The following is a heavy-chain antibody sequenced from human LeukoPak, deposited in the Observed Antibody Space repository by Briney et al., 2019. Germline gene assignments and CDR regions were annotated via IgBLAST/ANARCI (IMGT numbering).Heavy chain of an antibody. CDR1: GYSFTSYW. CDR3: ARPSNYDFWSGYYEGIDY. CDR2: IYPGDSDT. D-gene: IGHD3-3*01. V-gene: IGHV5-51*01. J-gene: IGHJ4*02. Sequence: GESPKISCKGSGYSFTSYWIGWVRQMPGKGLEWMGIIYPGDSDTRYSPSFQGQVTISADKSISTAYLQWSSLKASDTAMYYCARPSNYDFWSGYYEGIDYWGQGTLVTVSS.